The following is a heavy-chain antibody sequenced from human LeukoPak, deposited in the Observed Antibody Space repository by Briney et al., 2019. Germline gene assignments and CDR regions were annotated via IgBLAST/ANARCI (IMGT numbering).Heavy chain of an antibody. D-gene: IGHD5-24*01. CDR1: GFTFSSYE. V-gene: IGHV3-48*03. J-gene: IGHJ4*02. Sequence: PGGSLRLSCAAAGFTFSSYEMKWVRQAPGKGLEWVSYISSSGSTIYYADSVKGRFTISRDNAKNSLYRQMNSLRAEDTAVYYCARTLELATECGDYWGQGTLVTVSS. CDR3: ARTLELATECGDY. CDR2: ISSSGSTI.